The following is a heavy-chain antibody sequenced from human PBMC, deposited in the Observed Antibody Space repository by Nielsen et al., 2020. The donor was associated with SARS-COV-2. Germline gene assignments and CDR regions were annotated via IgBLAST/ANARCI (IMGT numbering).Heavy chain of an antibody. CDR1: GGSIGSYY. CDR3: AKGSSSSGWYPAY. J-gene: IGHJ4*02. D-gene: IGHD6-19*01. Sequence: SETLSLTCTVFGGSIGSYYWSWIRQPPGKGLEWIGHIFNTGSTSYNPSLRSRVTILVDTSKNQFSLKLSSVTAADTALYYCAKGSSSSGWYPAYWGQGTLVTVSS. CDR2: IFNTGST. V-gene: IGHV4-59*08.